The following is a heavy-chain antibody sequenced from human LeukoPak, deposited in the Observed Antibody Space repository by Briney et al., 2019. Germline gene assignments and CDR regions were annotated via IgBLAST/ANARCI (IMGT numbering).Heavy chain of an antibody. CDR3: ARDTGSWIQLWTEAFDI. D-gene: IGHD5-18*01. Sequence: GGPLRLSCAASGFTFSSYSVNWVRQAPGKGLEWVSSISSSRSYIYYADSVKRRFTISRDNAKNSLYLQMNSLRAEDTAVYYCARDTGSWIQLWTEAFDIWGQGTMVTVSS. CDR1: GFTFSSYS. V-gene: IGHV3-21*01. J-gene: IGHJ3*02. CDR2: ISSSRSYI.